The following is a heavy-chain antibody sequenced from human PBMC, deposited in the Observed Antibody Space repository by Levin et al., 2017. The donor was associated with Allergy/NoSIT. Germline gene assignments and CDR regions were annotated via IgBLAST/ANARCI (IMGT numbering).Heavy chain of an antibody. CDR3: AKGTEYYYGSESLFQH. V-gene: IGHV3-43*01. D-gene: IGHD3-10*01. Sequence: SCAASGFTFDDYTMHWVRQAPGKGLEWVSLISWDGGSTYYADSVKGRFTISRDNSKNSLYLQMNSLRTEDTALYYCAKGTEYYYGSESLFQHWGQGTLVTVSS. CDR1: GFTFDDYT. CDR2: ISWDGGST. J-gene: IGHJ1*01.